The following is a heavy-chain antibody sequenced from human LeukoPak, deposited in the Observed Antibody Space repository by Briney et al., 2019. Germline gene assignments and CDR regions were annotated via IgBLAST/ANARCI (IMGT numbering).Heavy chain of an antibody. J-gene: IGHJ4*02. Sequence: SETLSLTCAVYGGSFSGYYWSWIRQPPGKGLEWIGEINHGGSTNYNPSLKSRVTISVDTSKNQFSLKLSSVTAADTAVYYCARGLRPGIAAAGIWGQGTLVTVSS. CDR2: INHGGST. CDR3: ARGLRPGIAAAGI. D-gene: IGHD6-13*01. CDR1: GGSFSGYY. V-gene: IGHV4-34*01.